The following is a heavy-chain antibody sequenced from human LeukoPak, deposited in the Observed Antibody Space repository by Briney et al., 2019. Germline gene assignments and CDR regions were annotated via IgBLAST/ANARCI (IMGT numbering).Heavy chain of an antibody. J-gene: IGHJ4*02. CDR3: AKEGAFIYVYFDY. V-gene: IGHV3-23*01. D-gene: IGHD2/OR15-2a*01. CDR1: GFSFSSYA. Sequence: PGGSLRLSCAASGFSFSSYAMSWVRQAPGKGLEWVSAISGSGGTTYYADSVKGRFTISRDNSKNTLYLQMNSLRAEDTAVYYCAKEGAFIYVYFDYWGQGTLVTVSS. CDR2: ISGSGGTT.